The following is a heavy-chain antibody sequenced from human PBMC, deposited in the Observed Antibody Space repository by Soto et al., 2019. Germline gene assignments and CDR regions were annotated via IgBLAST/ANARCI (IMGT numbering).Heavy chain of an antibody. CDR2: IIVDSGKI. CDR3: TSERYCNGGSCAETMDV. V-gene: IGHV1-58*03. J-gene: IGHJ6*02. Sequence: QMQLVQSGPEVKKPGTSVKVSCKASGLTFSNSVVQWVRQARGQRLEWIGWIIVDSGKINYAQKFQERVTITRDMSTGTAYMELSSLRSEDTAVYYCTSERYCNGGSCAETMDVWGQGTTVTVSS. D-gene: IGHD2-15*01. CDR1: GLTFSNSV.